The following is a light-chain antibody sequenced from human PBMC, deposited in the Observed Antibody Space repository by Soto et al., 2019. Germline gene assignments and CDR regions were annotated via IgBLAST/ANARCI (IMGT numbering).Light chain of an antibody. Sequence: EIVLTQSPGTLSLSPGERATLSCRASQSVSRSSLAWYQHKPGQAPRLLIYGASSRATGIPDRFSGSGSGTDFTLTISRLEPEDFAVYYCQQYGSSPRTFGGGTKVEIK. CDR2: GAS. CDR3: QQYGSSPRT. CDR1: QSVSRSS. J-gene: IGKJ4*01. V-gene: IGKV3-20*01.